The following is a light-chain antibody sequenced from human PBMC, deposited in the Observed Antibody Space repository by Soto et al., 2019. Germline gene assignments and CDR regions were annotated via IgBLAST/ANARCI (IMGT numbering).Light chain of an antibody. J-gene: IGKJ1*01. CDR2: DVS. Sequence: EIVLTQSPATLSLSPGERATLSCRASQSVDNYLAWYQQKPGQAPRLLIYDVSYRATGIPARFSGSRSGTDFTLTISSLEPEDFAVYYCQQRRNLRTFGQGTKVEIK. CDR3: QQRRNLRT. CDR1: QSVDNY. V-gene: IGKV3-11*01.